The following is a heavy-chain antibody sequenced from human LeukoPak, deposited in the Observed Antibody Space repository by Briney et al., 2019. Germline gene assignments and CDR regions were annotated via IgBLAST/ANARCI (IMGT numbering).Heavy chain of an antibody. CDR3: ASIGYCSSTSCRPFQH. CDR2: IHYSGST. CDR1: GGSISSYY. Sequence: SETLSLTCTVSGGSISSYYWSWIRQPPGEGLEWIGYIHYSGSTNYNPSLKSRVTISVDTSKNQFSLKLSSVTAADTAVYYCASIGYCSSTSCRPFQHWGQGTLVTVSS. V-gene: IGHV4-59*12. D-gene: IGHD2-2*01. J-gene: IGHJ1*01.